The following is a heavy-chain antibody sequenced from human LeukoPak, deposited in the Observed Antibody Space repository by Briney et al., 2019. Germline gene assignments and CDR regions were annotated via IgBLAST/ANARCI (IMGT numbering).Heavy chain of an antibody. D-gene: IGHD6-19*01. Sequence: GGSLRLSCAASGFTFSSYAMSWVRQAPGKGLEWVSAISASGDSTHYADSVKGRFTISRDNSKNTLYLQMNSLRAEDTAVYYCAKDSVGVAVAGSCDYWGQGTLVTVSS. CDR2: ISASGDST. J-gene: IGHJ4*02. CDR3: AKDSVGVAVAGSCDY. V-gene: IGHV3-23*01. CDR1: GFTFSSYA.